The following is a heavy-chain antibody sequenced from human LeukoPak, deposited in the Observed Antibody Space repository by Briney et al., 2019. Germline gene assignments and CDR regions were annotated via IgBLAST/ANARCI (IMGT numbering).Heavy chain of an antibody. CDR3: VRGGWGTVVDY. CDR1: GFTSSSHI. J-gene: IGHJ4*02. Sequence: GGSLRLSCAASGFTSSSHIMSWVRQTPVKGLEWVSAIATGGDAIYYADSVRGRFTISRDDAKNSLYLQMSSLTAEDTAVYYCVRGGWGTVVDYWGQGTLVLVSA. V-gene: IGHV3-48*04. D-gene: IGHD1/OR15-1a*01. CDR2: IATGGDAI.